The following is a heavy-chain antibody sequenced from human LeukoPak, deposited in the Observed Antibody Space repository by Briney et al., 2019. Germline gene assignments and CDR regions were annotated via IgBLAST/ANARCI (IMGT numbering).Heavy chain of an antibody. J-gene: IGHJ1*01. CDR3: VKGQAGGYYPVYFQH. CDR1: GFTFSSYA. Sequence: PGGSLRLSCSVSGFTFSSYAMHWVRQAPGKGLEYVSSISSNGGSTYYADSVKGRFTISRDNSKNTLYLQMSSLKPEDTAVYYCVKGQAGGYYPVYFQHWGQGTLVTVSS. D-gene: IGHD3-22*01. V-gene: IGHV3-64D*09. CDR2: ISSNGGST.